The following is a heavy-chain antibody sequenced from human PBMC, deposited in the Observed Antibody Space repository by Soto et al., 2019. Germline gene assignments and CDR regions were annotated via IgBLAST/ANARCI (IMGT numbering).Heavy chain of an antibody. CDR3: TRAYGAETFDF. CDR2: MNPNSGNT. CDR1: GYTFTSYY. Sequence: ASVKVSCKASGYTFTSYYMHWVRQAPGQGLEWMGWMNPNSGNTGYAQNFRGRVTMTQNTAIGTAYMELSSLRSDDTATYYCTRAYGAETFDFWGQGTRVTVS. V-gene: IGHV1-8*02. D-gene: IGHD3-10*01. J-gene: IGHJ5*01.